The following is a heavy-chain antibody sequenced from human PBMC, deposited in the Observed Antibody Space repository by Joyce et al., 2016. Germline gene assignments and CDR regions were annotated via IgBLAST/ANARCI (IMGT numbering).Heavy chain of an antibody. Sequence: EVQLVESGGGLVKPGGSLRLSCVVSGFTFSSYTMNWVRQAPGKGLEWVSSISGSSRYIYDAESLKDRFTISRDNAKNSLYLQMTSLRADDTAVYDCARESNGGSGIYGAFDMWGQWTMVTVSS. CDR2: ISGSSRYI. J-gene: IGHJ3*02. V-gene: IGHV3-21*01. CDR3: ARESNGGSGIYGAFDM. D-gene: IGHD3-10*01. CDR1: GFTFSSYT.